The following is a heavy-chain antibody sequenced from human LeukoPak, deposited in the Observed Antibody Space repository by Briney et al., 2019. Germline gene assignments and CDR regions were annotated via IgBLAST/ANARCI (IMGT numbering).Heavy chain of an antibody. V-gene: IGHV3-48*04. CDR2: ISSSGSTI. CDR3: ARGSSSWPTLNDY. CDR1: GFTFSSYS. Sequence: GGSLRLSCAASGFTFSSYSMNWVRQAPGKGLEWVSYISSSGSTIYYADSMKGRFTISRDNAKNSLYLQMNSLRAEDTAVYYCARGSSSWPTLNDYWGQGTLVTVSS. J-gene: IGHJ4*02. D-gene: IGHD6-13*01.